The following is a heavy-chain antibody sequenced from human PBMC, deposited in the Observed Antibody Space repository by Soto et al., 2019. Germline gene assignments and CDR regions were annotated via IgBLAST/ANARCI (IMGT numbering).Heavy chain of an antibody. CDR1: GFTFSSYA. D-gene: IGHD3-22*01. CDR3: ARDHRRLWMADSSGHPGFV. J-gene: IGHJ6*02. V-gene: IGHV3-30-3*01. Sequence: GGSLRLSCAASGFTFSSYAMHWVRQAPGKGLEWVAVISYDGSNKYYADSVKGRFTISRDNSKNTLYLQMNSLRAEDTAVYYCARDHRRLWMADSSGHPGFVSGQGPTVTVYS. CDR2: ISYDGSNK.